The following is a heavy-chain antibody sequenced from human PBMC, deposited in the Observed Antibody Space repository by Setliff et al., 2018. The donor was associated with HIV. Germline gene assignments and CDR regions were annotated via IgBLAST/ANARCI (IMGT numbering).Heavy chain of an antibody. J-gene: IGHJ4*02. CDR2: IYYTGST. CDR1: GNSFSGYH. Sequence: PSETLSLTCNYSGNSFSGYHWNWSRQPAGKGLEWLGRIYYTGSTEYNPSLKSRLTMSMDTSKDQLSLRLVSLTTADTAVYSGARSIYGSGTYPLDVWGPGTLVTVS. D-gene: IGHD3-10*01. V-gene: IGHV4-4*07. CDR3: ARSIYGSGTYPLDV.